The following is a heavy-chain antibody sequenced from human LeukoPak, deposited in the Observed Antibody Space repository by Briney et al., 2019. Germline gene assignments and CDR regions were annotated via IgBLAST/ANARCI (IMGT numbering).Heavy chain of an antibody. CDR3: AKSGGYGLIDY. CDR1: GASVSGSNYY. V-gene: IGHV4-39*01. J-gene: IGHJ4*02. Sequence: SETLSLTCAVSGASVSGSNYYWGWIRQPPGKGLEWIGNIYSSGSTYYNASLQSRVTISIDTAKNQFSLRLNSVTAADTAMYYCAKSGGYGLIDYWGQGTRVTVSS. CDR2: IYSSGST. D-gene: IGHD1-26*01.